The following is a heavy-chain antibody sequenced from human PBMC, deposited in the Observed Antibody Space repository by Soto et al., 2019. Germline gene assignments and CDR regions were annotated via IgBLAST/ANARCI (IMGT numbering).Heavy chain of an antibody. CDR3: TRDRAREGYFGMDV. Sequence: QVHLVQSGAEVKKPGASVKVSCKASGYSFSGYGVNWVRRAPRPRFEWMGWINVAKGKTKYSQQFQGRFTVTRDTSASTVYMDLSGLRSEDTAVYYCTRDRAREGYFGMDVWGQGTTVTVSS. CDR1: GYSFSGYG. CDR2: INVAKGKT. J-gene: IGHJ6*02. V-gene: IGHV1-3*01. D-gene: IGHD5-12*01.